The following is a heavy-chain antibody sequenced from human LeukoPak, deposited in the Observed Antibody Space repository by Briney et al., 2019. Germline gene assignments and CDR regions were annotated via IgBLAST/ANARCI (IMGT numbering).Heavy chain of an antibody. J-gene: IGHJ3*02. D-gene: IGHD6-13*01. CDR1: GFTFSSYG. V-gene: IGHV3-30*02. CDR2: IRYDGSNK. CDR3: ARDWAAANDAFDI. Sequence: GGSLRLSCAASGFTFSSYGMHWVRQAPGKGLEWVAFIRYDGSNKYYADSVKGLFTISRDNSKNTLYLQMNSLRAEDTAVYYCARDWAAANDAFDIWGQGTMVTVSS.